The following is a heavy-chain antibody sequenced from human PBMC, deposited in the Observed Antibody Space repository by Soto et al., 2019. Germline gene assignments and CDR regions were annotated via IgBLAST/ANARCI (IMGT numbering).Heavy chain of an antibody. CDR1: GFTVSFNY. D-gene: IGHD5-12*01. CDR2: IYSGGRT. CDR3: ARDQGAVATIGVGFFDY. V-gene: IGHV3-53*01. Sequence: EVQLVESGGGLIQPGGSLILSCAASGFTVSFNYMSWVRQAPGKGLAWVSVIYSGGRTYYADSVKGRFTISRDSSKNTMYVQMNSLRTEDTAVYYCARDQGAVATIGVGFFDYWGQGTLVTVSS. J-gene: IGHJ4*02.